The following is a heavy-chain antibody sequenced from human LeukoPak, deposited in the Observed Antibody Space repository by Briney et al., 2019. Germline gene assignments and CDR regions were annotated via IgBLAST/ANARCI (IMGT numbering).Heavy chain of an antibody. J-gene: IGHJ4*02. Sequence: QPGGSLRLSCAASGFTSNTYTMNWVRQAPGKGLEWVSTISGGGGSTYYADSVKGRFTISRDNSKNTLYLQVNSLRAEDTAVYYCAKGGKWDVTPFDYWGQGTLVTVSS. CDR1: GFTSNTYT. D-gene: IGHD1-26*01. V-gene: IGHV3-23*01. CDR3: AKGGKWDVTPFDY. CDR2: ISGGGGST.